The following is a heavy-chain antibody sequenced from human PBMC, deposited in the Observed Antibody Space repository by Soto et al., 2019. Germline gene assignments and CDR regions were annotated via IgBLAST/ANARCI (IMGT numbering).Heavy chain of an antibody. CDR3: ARFPGYSSGWSTKSLYWYFEL. CDR1: GGTFSNYV. V-gene: IGHV1-69*05. Sequence: QVQLVQSGAEVKKPGSSVKVSCKASGGTFSNYVISWVRQAPGQGLEWMGGIIPIFGTANYAQKLQGRVTXTXEXSSXTAYMELSSLRSEDTAVYYCARFPGYSSGWSTKSLYWYFELWGRGTLVTVSS. D-gene: IGHD6-19*01. J-gene: IGHJ2*01. CDR2: IIPIFGTA.